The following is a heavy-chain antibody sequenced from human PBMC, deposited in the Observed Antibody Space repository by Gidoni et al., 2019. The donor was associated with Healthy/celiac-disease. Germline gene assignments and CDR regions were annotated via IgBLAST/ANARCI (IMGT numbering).Heavy chain of an antibody. D-gene: IGHD4-4*01. J-gene: IGHJ3*02. Sequence: EVQLVESGGGLIQPGGSLRLSCEASGFTVSSNYMSWVRQAPGKGLEWFSVIDSGGSTYYADSVKGRFTISRDNSKNTLYLQMNSLRAEDTAVYYCAREDLQSAFDIWGQGTMVTVSS. V-gene: IGHV3-53*01. CDR2: IDSGGST. CDR3: AREDLQSAFDI. CDR1: GFTVSSNY.